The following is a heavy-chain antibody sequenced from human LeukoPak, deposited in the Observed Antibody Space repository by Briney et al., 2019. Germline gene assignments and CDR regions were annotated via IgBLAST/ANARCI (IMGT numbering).Heavy chain of an antibody. J-gene: IGHJ5*02. CDR1: GYSFTSYW. CDR2: IYPGDSDT. CDR3: ARLGGYCSGGSCYSGWFDP. V-gene: IGHV5-51*01. D-gene: IGHD2-15*01. Sequence: GESLKISCKGSGYSFTSYWIGWVRQMPGKGLEWRGIIYPGDSDTRYSPSFQGQVTISADKSISTAYLQWSSLKASDTAMYYCARLGGYCSGGSCYSGWFDPWGQGTLVTVSS.